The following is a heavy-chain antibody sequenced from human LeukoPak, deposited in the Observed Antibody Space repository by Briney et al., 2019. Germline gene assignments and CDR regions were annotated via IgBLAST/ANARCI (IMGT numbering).Heavy chain of an antibody. V-gene: IGHV4-31*03. CDR3: ARDQSFPRKGYYYYYGMDV. Sequence: SETLSLTCTVSGGSISSGGYYWSWIRQHPGKGLEWIGYIYYSGSTYYNPSLKSRVTISVDTSKNQFSLKLSSVTAADTAVYYCARDQSFPRKGYYYYYGMDVRGQGTTVTVSS. D-gene: IGHD1-14*01. CDR2: IYYSGST. J-gene: IGHJ6*02. CDR1: GGSISSGGYY.